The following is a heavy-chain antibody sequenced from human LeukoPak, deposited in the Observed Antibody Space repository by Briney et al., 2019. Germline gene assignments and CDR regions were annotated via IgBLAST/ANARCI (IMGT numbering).Heavy chain of an antibody. V-gene: IGHV4-4*07. D-gene: IGHD2-2*01. CDR3: ARVGNIVVGDYYYMDV. Sequence: SETLSLTCTVSGGSISSYYWSLIRQPAGKGLEWIGRIYTSGSTNYNPPLKSRVTMSVDTSKNQFSLNLSSVTAADTAVYYCARVGNIVVGDYYYMDVWGKGTTVTVSS. J-gene: IGHJ6*03. CDR1: GGSISSYY. CDR2: IYTSGST.